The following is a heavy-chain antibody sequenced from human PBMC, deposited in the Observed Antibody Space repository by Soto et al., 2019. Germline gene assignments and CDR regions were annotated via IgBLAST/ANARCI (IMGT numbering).Heavy chain of an antibody. V-gene: IGHV3-23*01. D-gene: IGHD3-22*01. Sequence: GGSLRLACASSVFTFSRYAMRWVRQAPGKGLEWVSSISGSGGSPYYADSVKGRFTISRDNSKNTLYVQMSSLRAEDTAVYYCAKEGGYDSSGYFSFDYWGQGTLVTVSS. CDR1: VFTFSRYA. J-gene: IGHJ4*02. CDR2: ISGSGGSP. CDR3: AKEGGYDSSGYFSFDY.